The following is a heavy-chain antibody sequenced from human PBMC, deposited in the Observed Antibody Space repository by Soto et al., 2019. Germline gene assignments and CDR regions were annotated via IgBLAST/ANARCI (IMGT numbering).Heavy chain of an antibody. J-gene: IGHJ5*02. CDR2: MIPIFGTA. CDR1: GGTFSSYA. D-gene: IGHD3-22*01. V-gene: IGHV1-69*12. CDR3: ARVKRYYDSSGYRLPDL. Sequence: QVQLVQSGAEVKKPGSSVKVSCKASGGTFSSYAISWVRQAPGQGLEWMGGMIPIFGTANYAQKFQGRVTITADESTSTAYMELSSLRSEDTAVYYCARVKRYYDSSGYRLPDLWGQGTLVTVSS.